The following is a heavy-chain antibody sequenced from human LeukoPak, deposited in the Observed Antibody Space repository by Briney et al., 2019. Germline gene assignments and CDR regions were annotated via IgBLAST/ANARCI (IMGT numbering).Heavy chain of an antibody. CDR3: ARTYYFGSGSYSNDY. CDR1: GDSISSSNW. D-gene: IGHD3-10*01. Sequence: SGTLSLTCAVSGDSISSSNWWSWVRQPPGKGLEWIGEIYHSGSTNYNPSLKSRVTISLGKSNNQFSLRLSSVTAADTAVYYCARTYYFGSGSYSNDYWGQGTLVTVSS. CDR2: IYHSGST. V-gene: IGHV4-4*02. J-gene: IGHJ4*02.